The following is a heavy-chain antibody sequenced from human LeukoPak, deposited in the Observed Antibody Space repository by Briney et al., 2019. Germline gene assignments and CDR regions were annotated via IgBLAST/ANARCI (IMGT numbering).Heavy chain of an antibody. CDR3: ARGGGYRLDY. D-gene: IGHD6-25*01. CDR1: GFTFRGYG. CDR2: IETDGSAT. Sequence: GGSLRLSCAASGFTFRGYGMHWVRQTPGNGLEWVSAIETDGSATTYADSVEGRFSISRDNAKNILYLQMNSLRVEDTAVYYCARGGGYRLDYWGQGTLVTVSS. J-gene: IGHJ4*02. V-gene: IGHV3-74*01.